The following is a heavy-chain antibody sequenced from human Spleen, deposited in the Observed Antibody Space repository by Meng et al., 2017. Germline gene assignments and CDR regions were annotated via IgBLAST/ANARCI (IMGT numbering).Heavy chain of an antibody. D-gene: IGHD6-13*01. J-gene: IGHJ4*02. CDR2: INTNTGNP. V-gene: IGHV7-4-1*02. CDR1: GYTFTSYA. Sequence: QGRLVHSGSELKKPGASGKVSCKASGYTFTSYAMNWVRQAPGQGLEWMGWINTNTGNPTYAQGFTGRFVFSLDTSVSTAYLQISSLKAEDTAVYYCARGLWQQLVRGTPLDWGQGTLVTVSS. CDR3: ARGLWQQLVRGTPLD.